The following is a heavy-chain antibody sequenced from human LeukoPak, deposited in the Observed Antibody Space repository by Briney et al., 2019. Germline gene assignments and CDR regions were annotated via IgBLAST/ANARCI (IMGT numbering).Heavy chain of an antibody. V-gene: IGHV3-30-3*01. D-gene: IGHD3-10*01. Sequence: GGSLRLSCVASGFSLSNFQMYWVRQAPGKGLEWVSIISLDGSTEFYADSVKGRFTISRDSASNTLHLEMNNLRTEDTAVYYCMRDYMGWFDPWGQGTLVTVSS. CDR2: ISLDGSTE. J-gene: IGHJ5*02. CDR3: MRDYMGWFDP. CDR1: GFSLSNFQ.